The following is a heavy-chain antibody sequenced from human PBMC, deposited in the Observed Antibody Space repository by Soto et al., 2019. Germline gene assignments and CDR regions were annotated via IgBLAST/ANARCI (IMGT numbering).Heavy chain of an antibody. D-gene: IGHD5-18*01. CDR3: ARDAENVYTSMDRLGYYSAMDV. Sequence: PGGSLRLSCAASGFTFSSYGMHWVRQAPGKGLEWVAIVWFDESNKYYADSVKGRFTISRDNSKNTLFLQMNSLRAEDTAVYYCARDAENVYTSMDRLGYYSAMDVWGQGTTVTVSS. J-gene: IGHJ6*01. CDR2: VWFDESNK. CDR1: GFTFSSYG. V-gene: IGHV3-33*01.